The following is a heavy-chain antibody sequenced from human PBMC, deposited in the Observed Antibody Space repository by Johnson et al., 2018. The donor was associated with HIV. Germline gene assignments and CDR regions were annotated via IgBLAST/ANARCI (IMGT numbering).Heavy chain of an antibody. CDR1: GFTFSSYW. CDR2: IKQDGSEK. Sequence: VQLVESGGGLVQPGGSLRLSCAASGFTFSSYWMSWVRQAPGNGLEWVANIKQDGSEKYYVDSVKGRFTISRDNAKNSLYLQMNSLRAEDTAVYYCARPILRWRDDAFDIWGQGTMVTVSS. CDR3: ARPILRWRDDAFDI. V-gene: IGHV3-7*01. J-gene: IGHJ3*02. D-gene: IGHD4-23*01.